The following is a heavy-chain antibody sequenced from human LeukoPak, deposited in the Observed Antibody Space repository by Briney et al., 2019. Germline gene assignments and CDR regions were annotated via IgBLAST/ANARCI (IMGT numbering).Heavy chain of an antibody. CDR2: ISYDGSNK. J-gene: IGHJ3*02. V-gene: IGHV3-30-3*01. Sequence: GGSLRLSCAASGFTFSSYAMHWVRQAPGKGLEWVAVISYDGSNKYYADSVKGRLTISRDNSKNTLYLQMNSLRAEDTAVYYCASSFDCSSTSCYRAFDIWGQGTMVTVSS. CDR1: GFTFSSYA. D-gene: IGHD2-2*01. CDR3: ASSFDCSSTSCYRAFDI.